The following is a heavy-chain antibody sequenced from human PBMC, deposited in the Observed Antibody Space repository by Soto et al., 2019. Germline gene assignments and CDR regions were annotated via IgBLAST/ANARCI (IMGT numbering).Heavy chain of an antibody. CDR1: GYTVTVYG. J-gene: IGHJ4*02. CDR2: ISPYNGNT. V-gene: IGHV1-18*01. D-gene: IGHD1-26*01. Sequence: ASVKVSCKTSGYTVTVYGISWVRQAPGQGLEWMGWISPYNGNTNYAQKLQGRVTMTTDTSASTAYVELRSLRSDDTAVYYCAKGRRLGSYYFDYWGQGTLVTVSS. CDR3: AKGRRLGSYYFDY.